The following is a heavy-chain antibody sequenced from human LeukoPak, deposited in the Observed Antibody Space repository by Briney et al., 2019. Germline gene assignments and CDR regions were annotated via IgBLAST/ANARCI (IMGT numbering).Heavy chain of an antibody. CDR1: RYTFTGYY. D-gene: IGHD3-10*01. CDR3: ARDRPLDADDYYGFYYFDY. V-gene: IGHV1-2*02. J-gene: IGHJ4*02. CDR2: INPNSGGT. Sequence: ASVKVSCKASRYTFTGYYMHWVRQATGQGLEWMGWINPNSGGTNHGQKFQGRVTMTRDTSISTAYMELSRLRSDDTAVHYCARDRPLDADDYYGFYYFDYWGQGTLVSASS.